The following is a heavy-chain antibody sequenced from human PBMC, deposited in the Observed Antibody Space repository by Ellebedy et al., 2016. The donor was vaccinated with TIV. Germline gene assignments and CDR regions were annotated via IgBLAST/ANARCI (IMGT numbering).Heavy chain of an antibody. J-gene: IGHJ4*02. CDR2: IYYSGST. D-gene: IGHD4-17*01. CDR3: ARDPYGDYGLDY. Sequence: GSLRLXXTVSGGSISSSSYYWGWIRQPPGKGLEWIGSIYYSGSTYYNPSLKSRVTISVDTSKNQFSLKLSSVTAADTAVYYCARDPYGDYGLDYWGQGTLVTVSS. V-gene: IGHV4-39*07. CDR1: GGSISSSSYY.